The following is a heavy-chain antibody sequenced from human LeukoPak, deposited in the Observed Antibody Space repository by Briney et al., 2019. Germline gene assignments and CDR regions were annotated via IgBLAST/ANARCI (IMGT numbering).Heavy chain of an antibody. Sequence: GGSLRLSCAASGFTVDDYAMHWVRQAPGKGLEWVSGISWNSGSIGYADSVKGRFTISRDNAKNSLYLQMNSLRAEDTALYYCAKDIASGITGSFDYWGQGTLVTVSS. CDR1: GFTVDDYA. D-gene: IGHD1-20*01. CDR2: ISWNSGSI. CDR3: AKDIASGITGSFDY. J-gene: IGHJ4*02. V-gene: IGHV3-9*01.